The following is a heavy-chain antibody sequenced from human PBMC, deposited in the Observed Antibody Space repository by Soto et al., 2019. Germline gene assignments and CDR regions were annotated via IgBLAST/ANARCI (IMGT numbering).Heavy chain of an antibody. CDR2: IYYSGST. Sequence: SETLSLTCTVSGGSISSSSYYWGWIRQPPGKGLEWIGNIYYSGSTYYNPSLKSRVTISVDKSKNQFSLKLSSVTAADTAVYYCASSQQLVRPRHYYYYGMAVWGQGTTVTVSS. D-gene: IGHD6-13*01. J-gene: IGHJ6*02. CDR1: GGSISSSSYY. CDR3: ASSQQLVRPRHYYYYGMAV. V-gene: IGHV4-39*07.